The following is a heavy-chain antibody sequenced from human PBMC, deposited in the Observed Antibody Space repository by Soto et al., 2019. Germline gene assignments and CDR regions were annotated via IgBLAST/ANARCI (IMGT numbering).Heavy chain of an antibody. J-gene: IGHJ2*01. Sequence: CCKRGFRQPPGKGLEWIGEINHSGSTNYNPSLKSRVTISVDTSKNQFSLKLSSVTAADTAVYYYGYGDRRDLHSFPTRRSSDL. CDR2: INHSGST. CDR3: GYGDRRDLHSFPTRRSSDL. V-gene: IGHV4-34*01. D-gene: IGHD4-17*01. CDR1: CC.